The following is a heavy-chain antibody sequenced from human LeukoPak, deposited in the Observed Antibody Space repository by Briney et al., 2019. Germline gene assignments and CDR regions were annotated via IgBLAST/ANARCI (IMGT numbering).Heavy chain of an antibody. CDR3: AKVPHSTSSRGAFDI. D-gene: IGHD6-6*01. CDR2: IRYDGSNK. J-gene: IGHJ3*02. CDR1: GFIFSNYG. V-gene: IGHV3-30*02. Sequence: SGGSLRLSCAASGFIFSNYGMHWVRQAPGKGLEWVAFIRYDGSNKYYADSVQGRFTISRDNSKSTLYLQMNSLRPEDTAVYYCAKVPHSTSSRGAFDIWGQGTMVTVSS.